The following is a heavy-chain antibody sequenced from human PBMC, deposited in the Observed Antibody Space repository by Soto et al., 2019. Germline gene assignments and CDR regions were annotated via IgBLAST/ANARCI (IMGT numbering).Heavy chain of an antibody. V-gene: IGHV4-30-2*01. CDR1: GGSISSGGDS. CDR3: ASSKNHAFDI. CDR2: IYHSGST. J-gene: IGHJ3*02. D-gene: IGHD3-3*02. Sequence: QLQLQESGSGLVKPSQTLSLTCAVSGGSISSGGDSWSWIRQPPGKGLEWIGYIYHSGSTYYNPCLKSRVTISVNRSKNQFSLKLSSVTAADTAVYYCASSKNHAFDIWGQGTMVTVSS.